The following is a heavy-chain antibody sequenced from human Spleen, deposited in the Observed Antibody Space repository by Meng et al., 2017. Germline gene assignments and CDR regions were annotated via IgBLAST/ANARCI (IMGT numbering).Heavy chain of an antibody. CDR3: AKDREGATADYFDY. V-gene: IGHV3-23*01. D-gene: IGHD1-26*01. Sequence: GGSLRLSCAASGFTFSRYAMTCVRQAPGKGLESVSAISGSGVSTYYADSVKGRFTISRDNSKNTLYLQMNSLRAEDTAVYYCAKDREGATADYFDYWGQGTLVTVSS. CDR1: GFTFSRYA. J-gene: IGHJ4*02. CDR2: ISGSGVST.